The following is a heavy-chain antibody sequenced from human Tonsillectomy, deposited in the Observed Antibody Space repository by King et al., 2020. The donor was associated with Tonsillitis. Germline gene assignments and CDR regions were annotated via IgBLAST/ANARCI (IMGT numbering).Heavy chain of an antibody. CDR3: ARGQQLLRGYYYYYGMEF. J-gene: IGHJ6*02. CDR1: GFIFSDYY. D-gene: IGHD6-13*01. CDR2: TSPSGSTI. V-gene: IGHV3-11*01. Sequence: VQLVESGGGLVKPGGSLRLSCAASGFIFSDYYMSWIRQAPGKGLEWVSYTSPSGSTIYYADSVEGRFTISRDNAKNSLYLQMNSLRAEATAVYYCARGQQLLRGYYYYYGMEFWGQGTTVTVSS.